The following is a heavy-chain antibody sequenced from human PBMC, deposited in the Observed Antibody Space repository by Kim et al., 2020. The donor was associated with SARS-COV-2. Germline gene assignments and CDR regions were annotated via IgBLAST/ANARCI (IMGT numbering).Heavy chain of an antibody. J-gene: IGHJ6*02. CDR3: ARLRGDILTGYPPRHYYYGMDV. CDR2: IYHSGST. D-gene: IGHD3-9*01. Sequence: SETLSLTCAVSGGSISSSNWWSWVRQPPGKGLEWIGEIYHSGSTNYNPSLKSRVTISVDKSKNQFSLKLSSVTAADTAVYYCARLRGDILTGYPPRHYYYGMDVWGQGTTVTVSS. CDR1: GGSISSSNW. V-gene: IGHV4-4*02.